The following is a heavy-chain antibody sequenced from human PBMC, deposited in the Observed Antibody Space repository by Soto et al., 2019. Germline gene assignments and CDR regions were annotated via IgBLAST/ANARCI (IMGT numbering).Heavy chain of an antibody. CDR2: ISGSGGST. CDR1: GFTFSSYA. V-gene: IGHV3-23*01. J-gene: IGHJ6*02. CDR3: AKAAGATLYYGMDV. D-gene: IGHD1-26*01. Sequence: AGGSLRLSCAASGFTFSSYAMSWVRQAPGKGLEWVSAISGSGGSTYYADSVKGRFTISRDNSKNTLYLQMNSLRAEDTAVYYCAKAAGATLYYGMDVWGQGTTVTVSS.